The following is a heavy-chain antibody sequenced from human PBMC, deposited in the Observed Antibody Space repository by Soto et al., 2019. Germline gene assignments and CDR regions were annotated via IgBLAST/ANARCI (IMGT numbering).Heavy chain of an antibody. J-gene: IGHJ4*02. CDR1: GFTFSSFW. CDR3: SARVPPDY. CDR2: IKGDGSEK. V-gene: IGHV3-7*01. Sequence: EVQLVESGGGLVQPGGSLKLSCAASGFTFSSFWMNWVRQAPGKGLEWVANIKGDGSEKYYVDSVKGRFTISRDNAKNSLYLEINRRRAEDTAVVYRSARVPPDYLGPGTLGHGSS.